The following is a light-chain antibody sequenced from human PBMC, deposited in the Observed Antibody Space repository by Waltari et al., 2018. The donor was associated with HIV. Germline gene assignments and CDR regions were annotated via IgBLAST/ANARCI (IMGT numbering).Light chain of an antibody. CDR3: ASFTSGRLNV. Sequence: QSALTQPASVSGSPGQSITISCTGTSSDVGAYESVSWYQQHPGKVPKLLIYDVYNRPSRISNRFSGSKSGNTASLTISGLQAEDEAAYYCASFTSGRLNVFGTGTKVTVL. CDR2: DVY. J-gene: IGLJ1*01. CDR1: SSDVGAYES. V-gene: IGLV2-14*03.